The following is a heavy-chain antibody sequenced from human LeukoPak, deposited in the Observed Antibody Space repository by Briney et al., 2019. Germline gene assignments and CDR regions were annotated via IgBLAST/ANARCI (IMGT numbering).Heavy chain of an antibody. V-gene: IGHV4-39*01. D-gene: IGHD3-3*01. CDR2: IYYSGST. Sequence: SETLSLTCTVSGGSISSSSYYWGWIRQPPGKGLEWIGSIYYSGSTYYNPSLKSRVTISVDTSKNQFSLKLSSVTAADTAVYYCARRGFWSGYPWFDPWGQGTLVTVSS. CDR1: GGSISSSSYY. CDR3: ARRGFWSGYPWFDP. J-gene: IGHJ5*02.